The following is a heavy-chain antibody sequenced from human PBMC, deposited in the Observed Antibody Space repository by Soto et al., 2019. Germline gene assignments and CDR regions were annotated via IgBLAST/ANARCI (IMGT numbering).Heavy chain of an antibody. V-gene: IGHV3-30-3*01. CDR1: GFTFSSHA. CDR2: ISYDGSNK. CDR3: ARVGCSSTSCQGSFDY. D-gene: IGHD2-2*01. Sequence: SLRLSCVASGFTFSSHAMHWVRQAPGKGLEWVSVISYDGSNKYYADSVKGRFTISRDKSENTLYLQMNSLRPEDTAVYHCARVGCSSTSCQGSFDYWGQGTLVTVSS. J-gene: IGHJ4*02.